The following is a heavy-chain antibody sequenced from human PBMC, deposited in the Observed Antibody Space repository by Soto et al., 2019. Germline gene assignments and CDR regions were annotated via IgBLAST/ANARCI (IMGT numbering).Heavy chain of an antibody. J-gene: IGHJ6*02. CDR2: IWYDGSNK. Sequence: GGSLRLSCAASGFTFSSYGMHWVRQAPGKGLEKVAVIWYDGSNKYYADSVKGRFTISRDNSKNTLYLQMNSLRAEDTAVYYCARDRDTGSSWWRGNYYGMDVWGQGTTVTVSS. V-gene: IGHV3-33*01. CDR1: GFTFSSYG. D-gene: IGHD2-15*01. CDR3: ARDRDTGSSWWRGNYYGMDV.